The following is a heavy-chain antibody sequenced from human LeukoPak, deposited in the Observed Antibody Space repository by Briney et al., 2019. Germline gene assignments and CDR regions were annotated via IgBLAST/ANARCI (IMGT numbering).Heavy chain of an antibody. CDR1: GYTFISYG. V-gene: IGHV1-18*01. Sequence: ASVKVSCKASGYTFISYGISWVRQAPGQGVEWMGWINAYNGNTNYAQKLQGRVTMTTDTSTSTAYMELRSLRSDDTAVYYCARDLGRLRLGELSPLFDYWGQGTLVTVSS. CDR3: ARDLGRLRLGELSPLFDY. J-gene: IGHJ4*02. CDR2: INAYNGNT. D-gene: IGHD3-16*02.